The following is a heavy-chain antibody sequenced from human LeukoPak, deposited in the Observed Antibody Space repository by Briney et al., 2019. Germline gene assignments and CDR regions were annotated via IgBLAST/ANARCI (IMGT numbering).Heavy chain of an antibody. CDR1: GDRVSSNSAA. V-gene: IGHV6-1*01. Sequence: SQTLSLICAISGDRVSSNSAAWNRIRQSPSRGLEWLGGTYYRSKWYNDYAVSVKSRITINPDTSKNQFSLQLNSVAPEDTAVYYCARGEYDFWSGYYTWYFDYWGQGTLVTVSS. CDR3: ARGEYDFWSGYYTWYFDY. CDR2: TYYRSKWYN. J-gene: IGHJ4*02. D-gene: IGHD3-3*01.